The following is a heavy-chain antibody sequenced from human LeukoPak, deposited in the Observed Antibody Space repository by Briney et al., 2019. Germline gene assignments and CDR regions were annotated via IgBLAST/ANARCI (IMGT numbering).Heavy chain of an antibody. V-gene: IGHV3-64D*06. CDR1: GFTLSSYA. Sequence: GGSLRLSCSASGFTLSSYAMHWVSQAPGKGLEYGSAISSNGGSTYYADSVKGRFSISRDNSKNTLYLQMSSLRAEDTAVYYCLKDPTYYYGSGSSYFDYWGQGPLVTVSS. CDR2: ISSNGGST. D-gene: IGHD3-10*01. CDR3: LKDPTYYYGSGSSYFDY. J-gene: IGHJ4*02.